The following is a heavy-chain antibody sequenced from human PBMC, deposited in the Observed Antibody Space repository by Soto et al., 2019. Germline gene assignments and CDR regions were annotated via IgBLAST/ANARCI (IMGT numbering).Heavy chain of an antibody. CDR2: IYYSGST. Sequence: SETLSLTCTVSGGSISGGDYYWIWIRQPPGKGLEWIGYIYYSGSTYYNPSLKSRVTISVDTSKNQFSLKLSSVTAADTAVYYCARGKGIDYGDTKFDYWGQGTLVT. CDR3: ARGKGIDYGDTKFDY. V-gene: IGHV4-30-4*01. CDR1: GGSISGGDYY. J-gene: IGHJ4*02. D-gene: IGHD4-17*01.